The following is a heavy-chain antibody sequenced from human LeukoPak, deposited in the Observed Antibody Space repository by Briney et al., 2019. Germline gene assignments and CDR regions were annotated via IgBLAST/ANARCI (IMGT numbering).Heavy chain of an antibody. CDR2: IYYSGTT. D-gene: IGHD6-13*01. J-gene: IGHJ5*02. V-gene: IGHV4-59*01. Sequence: PSETLSLTCTVAGGSIYSNSWTWIRQPPGKGLEWIGYIYYSGTTNYNPSLKRRVTMSVDMSKNQFSLKLSSVTAADTAVYYCARRSSSWKNWFDPWGQGTLVTVSS. CDR1: GGSIYSNS. CDR3: ARRSSSWKNWFDP.